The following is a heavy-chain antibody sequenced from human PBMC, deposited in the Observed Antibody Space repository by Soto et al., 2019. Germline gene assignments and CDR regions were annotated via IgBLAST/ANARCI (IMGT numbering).Heavy chain of an antibody. D-gene: IGHD2-15*01. V-gene: IGHV4-38-2*01. CDR3: ARAAGGGYCSGGSCYSRAFDI. J-gene: IGHJ3*02. CDR2: IYHSGST. Sequence: PSETLSLTCAVSGYFISSGYYWGWIRQPPGKGLEWIGSIYHSGSTYYNPSLKSRVTISVDTSKNQFSLKLSSVTAADTAVYYCARAAGGGYCSGGSCYSRAFDIWGQGTMVTVSS. CDR1: GYFISSGYY.